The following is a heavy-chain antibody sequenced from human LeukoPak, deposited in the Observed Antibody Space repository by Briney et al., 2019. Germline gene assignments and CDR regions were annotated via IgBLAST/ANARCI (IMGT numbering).Heavy chain of an antibody. J-gene: IGHJ4*02. CDR3: ARGALDYYDSSGYFGY. D-gene: IGHD3-22*01. V-gene: IGHV4-39*07. CDR2: IYYSGST. CDR1: GGSISSSSYY. Sequence: SETLSLTCTVSGGSISSSSYYWGWIRQPPGKGLEWIGSIYYSGSTYYNPSLKSRVTISVDKSKNQFSLKLSSVTAADTAVYYCARGALDYYDSSGYFGYWGQGTLVTVSS.